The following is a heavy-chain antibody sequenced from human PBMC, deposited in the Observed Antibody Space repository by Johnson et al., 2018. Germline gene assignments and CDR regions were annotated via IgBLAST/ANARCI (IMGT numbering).Heavy chain of an antibody. CDR2: IVVGSGNT. CDR1: GFTFTSSA. J-gene: IGHJ6*02. Sequence: QLVESGPEVKKXGTSXKVXCKASGFTFTSSAVQWVRQARGQRLEWIGGIVVGSGNTNYAQKFQERVPITRDMSTSTAYRELSRLRSEDTAVYHCAGAVGLRGGGFLGLDGMDVWGQGTTVTVSS. D-gene: IGHD3-16*01. V-gene: IGHV1-58*01. CDR3: AGAVGLRGGGFLGLDGMDV.